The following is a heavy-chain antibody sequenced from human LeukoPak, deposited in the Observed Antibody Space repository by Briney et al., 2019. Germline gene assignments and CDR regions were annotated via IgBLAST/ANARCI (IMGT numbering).Heavy chain of an antibody. CDR1: GFSFGDYA. CDR2: IRSKAYRGAT. V-gene: IGHV3-49*04. Sequence: GRSLRLSCIASGFSFGDYAMSWVRQAPGKGLEWVGFIRSKAYRGATKNAASVKDRFSISRDDSKSIAYLQMNSLKTEDTAIYYCTSVYDTSAYYHSGIDYWGQGTLVTVSS. CDR3: TSVYDTSAYYHSGIDY. J-gene: IGHJ4*02. D-gene: IGHD3-22*01.